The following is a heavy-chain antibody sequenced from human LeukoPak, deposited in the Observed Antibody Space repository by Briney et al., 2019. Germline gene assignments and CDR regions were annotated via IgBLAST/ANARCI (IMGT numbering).Heavy chain of an antibody. CDR1: GFTFSSYW. CDR3: ARVRWGGLYYFDY. V-gene: IGHV3-7*01. CDR2: IKQDGSEK. J-gene: IGHJ4*02. D-gene: IGHD3-16*01. Sequence: GGSLRLSCAASGFTFSSYWMSWVRQAPGKGLEWVANIKQDGSEKYYVDSVKGRFTISRDNAKNSLYLQMNSLRAEDTAVYYCARVRWGGLYYFDYRGQGTLVTVSS.